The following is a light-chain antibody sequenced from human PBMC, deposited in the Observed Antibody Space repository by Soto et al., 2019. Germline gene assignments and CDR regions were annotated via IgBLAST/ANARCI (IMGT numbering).Light chain of an antibody. Sequence: QSVLTQPASVSGSPGQSITISCTGTSSDVGGYNYGSWYQQHPGKAPKLMIYEVSNRPSGVSNRFSGSKSGNTASLTISGLQAEDEADYYCSSYTSSSTIFGTGTKLTVL. CDR3: SSYTSSSTI. J-gene: IGLJ1*01. CDR1: SSDVGGYNY. CDR2: EVS. V-gene: IGLV2-14*01.